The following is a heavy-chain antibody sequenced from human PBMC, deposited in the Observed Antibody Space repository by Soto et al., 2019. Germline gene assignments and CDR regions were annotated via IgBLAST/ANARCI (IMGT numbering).Heavy chain of an antibody. CDR3: ARGITIFGL. D-gene: IGHD3-3*01. J-gene: IGHJ4*02. CDR2: IYHSGST. CDR1: GGSISSGDYY. V-gene: IGHV4-30-4*01. Sequence: SETLSLTCTVSGGSISSGDYYWSWIRQPPGKGLEWIGYIYHSGSTFYNPSLRSRVTISVDTSNNQFSLRLSSVTAADTAVYYCARGITIFGLWGQGTLVTVSS.